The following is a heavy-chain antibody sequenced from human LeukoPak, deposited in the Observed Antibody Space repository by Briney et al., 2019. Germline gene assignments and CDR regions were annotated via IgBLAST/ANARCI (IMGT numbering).Heavy chain of an antibody. CDR2: INPNSGGT. D-gene: IGHD6-19*01. J-gene: IGHJ5*01. CDR3: ARDLSSGWFDY. Sequence: GASVKVSCKASGYTFTGYYMHWVRQAPGQGLEWMGRINPNSGGTNYAQKFQGRVTMTRDTSISTAYMELRSLRSDDTAVYYCARDLSSGWFDYWGQGTLVTVSS. V-gene: IGHV1-2*06. CDR1: GYTFTGYY.